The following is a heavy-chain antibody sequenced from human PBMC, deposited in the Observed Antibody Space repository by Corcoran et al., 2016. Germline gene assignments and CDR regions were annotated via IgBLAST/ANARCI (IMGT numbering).Heavy chain of an antibody. D-gene: IGHD2-15*01. Sequence: QVQLVQSGAEVKKPGSSVKVSCKASGGTFSSYAISWVRQAPGQGLEWMGGIIPIFGTANYAQKFQGRVTITADKSTSTAYMGLSSLRSEDTAVYYGASSRGCGGGSCYGLGDYWGQGTLVTVSS. V-gene: IGHV1-69*06. CDR1: GGTFSSYA. CDR3: ASSRGCGGGSCYGLGDY. CDR2: IIPIFGTA. J-gene: IGHJ4*02.